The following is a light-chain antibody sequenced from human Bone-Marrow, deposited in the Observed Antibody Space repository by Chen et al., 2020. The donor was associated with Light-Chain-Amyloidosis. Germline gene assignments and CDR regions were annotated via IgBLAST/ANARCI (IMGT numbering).Light chain of an antibody. J-gene: IGLJ1*01. CDR1: SSDVGGDNH. CDR2: EVT. Sequence: QSALTQPASVSGSPGQSITISCTGTSSDVGGDNHVSWYQQHPDKAPTIMIYEVTNRPSWVPDRFSGAKSDNTAALTIAGLQTEDEADYFCSSYTITNTLVFGSGTRVTVL. CDR3: SSYTITNTLV. V-gene: IGLV2-14*01.